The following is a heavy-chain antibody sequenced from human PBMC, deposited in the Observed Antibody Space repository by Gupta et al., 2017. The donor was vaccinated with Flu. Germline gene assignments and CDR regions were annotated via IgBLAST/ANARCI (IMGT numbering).Heavy chain of an antibody. V-gene: IGHV3-48*02. D-gene: IGHD3-16*02. CDR1: GFTFSDSN. CDR3: ARDLNWAFIG. CDR2: IGSGSNT. Sequence: VQLVESGGGLVQPGGSLRLTCVMSGFTFSDSNMNWIRQAPGKGLEWIAYIGSGSNTDYADSVRGRFTISRDNARDSLFLQMNSLRDEDTALYYCARDLNWAFIGWGQGAHVTVSS. J-gene: IGHJ4*02.